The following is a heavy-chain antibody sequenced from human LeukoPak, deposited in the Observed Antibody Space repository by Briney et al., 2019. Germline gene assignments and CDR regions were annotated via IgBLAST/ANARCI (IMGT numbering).Heavy chain of an antibody. CDR1: GFTFSDAW. J-gene: IGHJ4*02. V-gene: IGHV3-15*01. CDR3: ARYPTDYYDSSGYYYGFDY. CDR2: IRSKKDGGTT. D-gene: IGHD3-22*01. Sequence: TGGSLRLSCAASGFTFSDAWMSWVRQAPGKGLEWVGRIRSKKDGGTTDYAAPVKGRLTISRDDSENTLYLQMNSLRAEDTAVYYCARYPTDYYDSSGYYYGFDYWGQGTLVTVSS.